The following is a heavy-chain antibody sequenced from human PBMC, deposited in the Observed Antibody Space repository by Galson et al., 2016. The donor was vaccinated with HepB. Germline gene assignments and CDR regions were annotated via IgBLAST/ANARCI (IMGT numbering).Heavy chain of an antibody. CDR3: TSGVY. V-gene: IGHV3-48*02. D-gene: IGHD3-3*01. Sequence: LEWISHISSSSATINYADSVKGRFTISRDNAKNSLYLQMNSLRDDDTAVYYCTSGVYWGQGALVTVSS. J-gene: IGHJ4*02. CDR2: ISSSSATI.